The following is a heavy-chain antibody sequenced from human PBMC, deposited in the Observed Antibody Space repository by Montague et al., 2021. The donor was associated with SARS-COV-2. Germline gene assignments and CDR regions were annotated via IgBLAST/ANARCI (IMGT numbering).Heavy chain of an antibody. V-gene: IGHV3-43*02. CDR1: GFTFDDYA. CDR2: ISGDGGST. Sequence: SMRISCAASGFTFDDYAMHWVRQAPGKGLEWVSLISGDGGSTYYADSVKGRFTISRDNSKNSLYLQMNSLRTEDTALYYCAKDAPEYYYDSSGSPADYWGQGTLVTVSS. D-gene: IGHD3-22*01. J-gene: IGHJ4*02. CDR3: AKDAPEYYYDSSGSPADY.